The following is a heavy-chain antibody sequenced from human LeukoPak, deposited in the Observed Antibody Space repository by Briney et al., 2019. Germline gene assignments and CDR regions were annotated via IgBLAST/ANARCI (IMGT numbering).Heavy chain of an antibody. J-gene: IGHJ4*02. Sequence: ASVKVSCKASGHTFTGYYMHWVRQAPGQGLEWMGWINPNSGGTNYAQKFQGRVTMTRDTSISTAYMELSRLRSDDTAVYYCARVPVSEGVVTLSYWGQGTLVTVSS. CDR1: GHTFTGYY. CDR3: ARVPVSEGVVTLSY. CDR2: INPNSGGT. D-gene: IGHD4-23*01. V-gene: IGHV1-2*02.